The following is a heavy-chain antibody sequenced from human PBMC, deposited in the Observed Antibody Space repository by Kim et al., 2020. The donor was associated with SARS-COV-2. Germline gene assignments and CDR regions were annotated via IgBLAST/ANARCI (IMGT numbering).Heavy chain of an antibody. CDR3: AKAYSSSWSRAEYFQH. J-gene: IGHJ1*01. CDR2: IRGSGGST. V-gene: IGHV3-23*01. D-gene: IGHD6-13*01. Sequence: GGSLRLSCAASGFAFSSYAMSWVRQAPGKGLEWVSAIRGSGGSTYYADSVKGRFTISRDNSKNTLYLQMNSLRAEDTAVYYCAKAYSSSWSRAEYFQHLGQGTLVTVSS. CDR1: GFAFSSYA.